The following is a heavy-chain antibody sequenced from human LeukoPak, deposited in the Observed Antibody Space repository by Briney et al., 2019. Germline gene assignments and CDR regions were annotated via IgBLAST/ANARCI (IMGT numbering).Heavy chain of an antibody. J-gene: IGHJ4*02. CDR2: VSTYNGDA. CDR3: AKAWDYGDRGEIDY. D-gene: IGHD4-17*01. CDR1: GYTFANYA. Sequence: ASVEVSCKASGYTFANYAINWVRQAPGHGLEWMGWVSTYNGDAKYAQSVQGRVTLTTDTSPATAHMELRSLTSDDTALYYCAKAWDYGDRGEIDYWGQGTLVTVSS. V-gene: IGHV1-18*01.